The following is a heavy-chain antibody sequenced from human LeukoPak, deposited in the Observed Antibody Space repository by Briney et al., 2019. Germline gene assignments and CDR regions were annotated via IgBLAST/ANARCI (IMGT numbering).Heavy chain of an antibody. V-gene: IGHV3-23*01. CDR3: AKGYSYGSYWYFDL. D-gene: IGHD5-18*01. CDR2: ISGSGGST. CDR1: GFTLDDFG. J-gene: IGHJ2*01. Sequence: PGGSLRLSCAASGFTLDDFGMSWVRQAPGKGLEWVSAISGSGGSTYYADSVKGRFTISRDNSKNTLYLQMNSLRAEDTAVYYCAKGYSYGSYWYFDLWGRGTLVTVSS.